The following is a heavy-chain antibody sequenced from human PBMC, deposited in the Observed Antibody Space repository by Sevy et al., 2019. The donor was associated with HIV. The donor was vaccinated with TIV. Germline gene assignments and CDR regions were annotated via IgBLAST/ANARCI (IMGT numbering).Heavy chain of an antibody. V-gene: IGHV3-23*01. J-gene: IGHJ6*02. CDR2: IRGSGGST. D-gene: IGHD3-10*01. CDR1: GFSLRSYA. CDR3: AKDVWFGELSGLYYYYGMDV. Sequence: GGSLRLSCAASGFSLRSYAMSWVRQAPGKGLEWVSFIRGSGGSTYYADSVKGRFTISRDNSKKTLYMQMNSLRVEDTAVYYCAKDVWFGELSGLYYYYGMDVWGQGTTVTVSS.